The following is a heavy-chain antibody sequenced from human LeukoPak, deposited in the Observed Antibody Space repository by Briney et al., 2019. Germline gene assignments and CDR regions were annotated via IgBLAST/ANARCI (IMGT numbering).Heavy chain of an antibody. CDR3: AKDGQQLVSHYYYMDV. V-gene: IGHV3-30-3*01. Sequence: GGSLRLSCVASGFTFSRYAMHWVRQAPGKGLEWVAALVSYNGNTEYYADSVKGRFTISRDNSKNTLYLQMNSLRAEDTAVYYCAKDGQQLVSHYYYMDVWGKGTTVTVSS. CDR1: GFTFSRYA. J-gene: IGHJ6*03. CDR2: VSYNGNTE. D-gene: IGHD6-13*01.